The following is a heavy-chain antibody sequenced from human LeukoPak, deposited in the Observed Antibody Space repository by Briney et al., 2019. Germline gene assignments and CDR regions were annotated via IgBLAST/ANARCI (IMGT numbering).Heavy chain of an antibody. J-gene: IGHJ6*03. CDR3: ARERNQDIVVVPAAMGYYMDV. V-gene: IGHV1-2*02. CDR2: INPNSGGT. D-gene: IGHD2-2*01. Sequence: GASVKVSCKASGYTFTGYYMHWVRQAPGQGLEWMGWINPNSGGTNYAQKFQGRVTMTRDTSISTAYMELSRLRSDDTAVYYCARERNQDIVVVPAAMGYYMDVWGKGTTVTVSS. CDR1: GYTFTGYY.